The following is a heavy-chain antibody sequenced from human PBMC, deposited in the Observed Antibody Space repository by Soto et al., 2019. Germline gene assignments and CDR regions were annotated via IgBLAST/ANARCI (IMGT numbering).Heavy chain of an antibody. D-gene: IGHD6-19*01. CDR1: GLTFSSFG. CDR3: ARADSSGVAFDY. CDR2: IWYDGSNK. Sequence: QVHLVESGGGVVQPGRSLRLSCEASGLTFSSFGMHWVRQAPGRGLEWVAVIWYDGSNKYYADSVKGRFTISRDNSKNTLYLQMNSLRGEDTAVYYCARADSSGVAFDYWGQGTLVTVSS. J-gene: IGHJ4*02. V-gene: IGHV3-33*01.